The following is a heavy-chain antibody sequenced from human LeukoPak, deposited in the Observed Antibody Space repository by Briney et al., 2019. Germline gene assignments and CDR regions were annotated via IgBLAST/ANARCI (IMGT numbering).Heavy chain of an antibody. CDR2: ISSSSSYI. J-gene: IGHJ4*02. V-gene: IGHV3-21*01. CDR3: ARAPEPYGSGSYYNY. D-gene: IGHD3-10*01. Sequence: PGGTLRVSCAASGFTFSSYSMNWVRQAPGKGLEWVSSISSSSSYIYYADSVKGRFTISRDNAKNSLYLQMNSLRAEDTAVYYCARAPEPYGSGSYYNYWGQGTLVTVSS. CDR1: GFTFSSYS.